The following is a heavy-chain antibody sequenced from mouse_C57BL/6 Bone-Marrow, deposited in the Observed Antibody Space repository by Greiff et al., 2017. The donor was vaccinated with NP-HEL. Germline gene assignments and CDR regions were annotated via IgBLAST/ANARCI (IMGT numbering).Heavy chain of an antibody. CDR3: AREGYGSRPSYWYFDV. J-gene: IGHJ1*03. Sequence: VQLQQSGPELVKPGASVKISCKASGYTFTDYYINWVKQRPGQGLEWIGWIYPGSGNTKYNEKFKGKATLTVDTSSSTAYIQLSSLTSEDSAVDFCAREGYGSRPSYWYFDVWGTGTTVTVSS. CDR2: IYPGSGNT. V-gene: IGHV1-84*01. CDR1: GYTFTDYY. D-gene: IGHD1-1*01.